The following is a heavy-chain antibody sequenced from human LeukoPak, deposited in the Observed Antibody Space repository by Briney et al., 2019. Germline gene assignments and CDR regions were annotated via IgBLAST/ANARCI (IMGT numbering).Heavy chain of an antibody. D-gene: IGHD2-2*01. CDR2: IHFASSEI. CDR3: ALHGLASWPN. V-gene: IGHV5-51*01. J-gene: IGHJ4*02. CDR1: GDSFSSYW. Sequence: GESLKISCKGSGDSFSSYWIGWVRQMPGKGLEWMGFIHFASSEIRFSPSFQGQVSISADKSISTAYLQWSSLKASDTAMCASALHGLASWPNWGQGTPGHRLL.